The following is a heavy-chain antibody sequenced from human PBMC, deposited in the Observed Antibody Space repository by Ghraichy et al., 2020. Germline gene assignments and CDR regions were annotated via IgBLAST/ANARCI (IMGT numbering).Heavy chain of an antibody. J-gene: IGHJ6*03. CDR2: IYHSGST. CDR1: GYSISSGYY. Sequence: SETLSLTCAVSGYSISSGYYWGWIRQPPGKGLEWIGSIYHSGSTYYNPSLKSRVTISVDTSKNQFSLKLSSVTAADTAVYYCARHYYDSRAQYYMDVWGNGTTVTVSS. V-gene: IGHV4-38-2*01. D-gene: IGHD3-22*01. CDR3: ARHYYDSRAQYYMDV.